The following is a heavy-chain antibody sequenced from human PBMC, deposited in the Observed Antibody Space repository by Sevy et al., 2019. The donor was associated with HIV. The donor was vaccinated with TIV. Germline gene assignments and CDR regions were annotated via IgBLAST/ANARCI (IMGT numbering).Heavy chain of an antibody. CDR1: GFNFASYW. CDR2: INSDGTTT. CDR3: ARGGILYFGAIDN. D-gene: IGHD3-10*01. Sequence: GGSLRLSCAASGFNFASYWMHWVRQSPGKGLVWVSRINSDGTTTKYADSVGGRFTMSRDNAKSTLFLQINSLRPEDTAVYYCARGGILYFGAIDNWGQGTLVTVSS. V-gene: IGHV3-74*01. J-gene: IGHJ4*02.